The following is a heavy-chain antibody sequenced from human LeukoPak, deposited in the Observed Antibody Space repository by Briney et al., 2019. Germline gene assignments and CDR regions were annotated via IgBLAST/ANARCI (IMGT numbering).Heavy chain of an antibody. D-gene: IGHD3-10*01. CDR3: AKMVRGVYFDY. Sequence: GGSLRLSCATSGFTFSTYAMSWVRQAPGKGLEWVSAISGSGGSTYYADSVKGRFTISRDNSKNTLYLQMNSLRAEDTAVYYCAKMVRGVYFDYWGQGTLVTVSS. CDR2: ISGSGGST. V-gene: IGHV3-23*01. J-gene: IGHJ4*02. CDR1: GFTFSTYA.